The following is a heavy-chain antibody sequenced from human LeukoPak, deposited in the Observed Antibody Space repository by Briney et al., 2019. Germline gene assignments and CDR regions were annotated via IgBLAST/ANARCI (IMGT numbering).Heavy chain of an antibody. Sequence: PSETLSLTCTVSGVSISSGGYYWSWIRQHPGKGLEWIGYIYYSGSDYYDPSLKSRTTISVDTSKNQFSLKLSSVTAADTAVYYCARVLGVSPYYFDYWGQGTLVTVSS. D-gene: IGHD3-16*01. CDR1: GVSISSGGYY. J-gene: IGHJ4*02. V-gene: IGHV4-31*03. CDR2: IYYSGSD. CDR3: ARVLGVSPYYFDY.